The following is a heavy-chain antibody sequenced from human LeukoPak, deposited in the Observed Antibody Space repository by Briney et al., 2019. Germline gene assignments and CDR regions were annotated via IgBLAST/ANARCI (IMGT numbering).Heavy chain of an antibody. J-gene: IGHJ4*02. V-gene: IGHV3-33*01. D-gene: IGHD6-19*01. CDR1: GFTFSSYG. CDR2: IWYDGSNK. CDR3: ARDFVAVAGAGY. Sequence: GSLRLSCAASGFTFSSYGMHWVRQAPGKGLEWVAVIWYDGSNKYYADSVKGRFTISRGNSKNTLYLQMNSLRAEDTAVYYCARDFVAVAGAGYWGQGTLVTVSS.